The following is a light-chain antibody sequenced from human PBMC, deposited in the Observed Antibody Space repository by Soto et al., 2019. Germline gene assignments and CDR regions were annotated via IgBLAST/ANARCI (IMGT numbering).Light chain of an antibody. Sequence: ESVLTQTPGTLSLSPGERATLSCRASQSVNSDYLAWFQQKPGQAPRLLIYGASTRTTGIPDRFSGSGSGTDFTLTIGRLEPGDFAVYYCLHYGGSPLTFGQGTRPEIK. V-gene: IGKV3-20*01. CDR2: GAS. CDR1: QSVNSDY. J-gene: IGKJ5*01. CDR3: LHYGGSPLT.